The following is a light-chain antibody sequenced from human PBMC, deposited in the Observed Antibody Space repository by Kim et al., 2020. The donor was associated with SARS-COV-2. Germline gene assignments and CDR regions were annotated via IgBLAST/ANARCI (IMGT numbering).Light chain of an antibody. CDR1: ASDIGNYGI. CDR3: CSYAGSGTWV. CDR2: EVT. Sequence: GQSLTVSCTGTASDIGNYGIVSWYQQHPGTAPKLIIYEVTKRPFGVSSRFSGSKSGNTASLTISGLQTEDEAEYHCCSYAGSGTWVFGGGTQLTVL. J-gene: IGLJ3*02. V-gene: IGLV2-23*02.